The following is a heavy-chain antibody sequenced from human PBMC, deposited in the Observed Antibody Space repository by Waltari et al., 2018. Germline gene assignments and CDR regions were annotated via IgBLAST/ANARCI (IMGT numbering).Heavy chain of an antibody. D-gene: IGHD3-9*01. CDR3: AHSYQHFDWLLLRPEAPFFVY. CDR1: GFSLSTSGVG. Sequence: QITLKESGPTLVKPTQTLTLTCTFSGFSLSTSGVGVGWIRQPPGKALEWLALIYWNDDKRYSPSLKSRLTITKDTSKNQVVLTMTNMDPVDTATYYCAHSYQHFDWLLLRPEAPFFVYWGQGTLVTVSS. V-gene: IGHV2-5*01. J-gene: IGHJ4*02. CDR2: IYWNDDK.